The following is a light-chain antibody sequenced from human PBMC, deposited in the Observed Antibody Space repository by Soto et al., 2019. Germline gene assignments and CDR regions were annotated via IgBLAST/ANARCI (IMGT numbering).Light chain of an antibody. Sequence: EIVMTQSPATLSVSPGERATLSCRASQSVSSNLAWYQQKPGQAPRLLIYGASTRATGTPARFSGSGSGTEFTLTISSLQSEDFAVYYCQQYNNWPPRYTFGGGTKVEIK. J-gene: IGKJ4*01. CDR1: QSVSSN. CDR3: QQYNNWPPRYT. V-gene: IGKV3-15*01. CDR2: GAS.